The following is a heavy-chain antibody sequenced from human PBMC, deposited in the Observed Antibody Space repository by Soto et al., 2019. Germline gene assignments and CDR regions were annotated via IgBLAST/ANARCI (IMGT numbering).Heavy chain of an antibody. J-gene: IGHJ4*02. CDR1: GGTFSSYT. CDR2: IIPIPGIA. V-gene: IGHV1-69*02. Sequence: GASVKVSCKASGGTFSSYTIIWVRQAPGQGLEWKGRIIPIPGIANYAQKFQGRVTMTRDTSKSTAFMELSSLTSEDTAVYYCARGPRNWGVDYWGQGTLVTVSS. D-gene: IGHD7-27*01. CDR3: ARGPRNWGVDY.